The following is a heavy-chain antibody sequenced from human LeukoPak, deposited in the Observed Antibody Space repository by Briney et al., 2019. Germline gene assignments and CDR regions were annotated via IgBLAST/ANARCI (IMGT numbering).Heavy chain of an antibody. CDR1: GYTFTRYF. CDR3: ARDRDIAVAGMDV. CDR2: INPNTGGT. J-gene: IGHJ6*04. V-gene: IGHV1-2*02. D-gene: IGHD6-19*01. Sequence: ASVTVSYKPSGYTFTRYFMHWVRQAPGQGREGMAWINPNTGGTNFAQKFHGRVTVTSDTSISTAYMELSRLRSDDTAVYYCARDRDIAVAGMDVWGEGTTVTVSS.